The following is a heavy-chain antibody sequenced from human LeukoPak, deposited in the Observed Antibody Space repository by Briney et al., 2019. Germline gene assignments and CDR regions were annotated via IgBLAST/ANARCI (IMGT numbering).Heavy chain of an antibody. CDR2: ITWDGAKT. CDR3: ATSDQIIMMDAFDI. V-gene: IGHV3-20*04. D-gene: IGHD3-16*01. J-gene: IGHJ3*02. CDR1: GFTFSSYW. Sequence: RTGGSLRLSCAASGFTFSSYWMSWVRQAPGKGPEWVSGITWDGAKTGYADSVKGRFTISRDNAKKSLFVQMNSLRAEDTALYYCATSDQIIMMDAFDIWGQGTMVTVSS.